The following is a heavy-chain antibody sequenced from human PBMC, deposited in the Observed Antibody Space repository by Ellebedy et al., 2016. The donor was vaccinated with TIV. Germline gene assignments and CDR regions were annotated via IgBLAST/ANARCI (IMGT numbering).Heavy chain of an antibody. D-gene: IGHD6-19*01. CDR1: GFTFSNYA. CDR3: AKGTQWLGRSCFDY. Sequence: GESLKISCAASGFTFSNYAMSWVRQAPGKGLEWVSAITGNGINTYHTDSVKGRFTISRDNSKNTLYLQMNSLRAEDTAVYHCAKGTQWLGRSCFDYWGQGTLVTVSS. J-gene: IGHJ4*02. V-gene: IGHV3-23*01. CDR2: ITGNGINT.